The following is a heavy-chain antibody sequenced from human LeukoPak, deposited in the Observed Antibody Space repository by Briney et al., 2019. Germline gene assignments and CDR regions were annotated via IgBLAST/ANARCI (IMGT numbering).Heavy chain of an antibody. CDR3: ARGTGVGSGWYYYYYGMDV. J-gene: IGHJ6*02. CDR2: IIPILGIA. CDR1: GGTFSSYA. V-gene: IGHV1-69*04. D-gene: IGHD6-19*01. Sequence: ASVKVSCKASGGTFSSYAISWVRQAPRQGLEWMGRIIPILGIANYAQKFQGRVTITADKSTSTAYMELSSLRSEDTAVYYCARGTGVGSGWYYYYYGMDVWGQGTTVTVSS.